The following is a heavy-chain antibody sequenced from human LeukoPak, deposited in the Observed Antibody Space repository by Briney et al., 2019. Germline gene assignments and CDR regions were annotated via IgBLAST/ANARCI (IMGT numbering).Heavy chain of an antibody. CDR1: GGSFSGYY. V-gene: IGHV4-34*01. D-gene: IGHD3-22*01. Sequence: KPPETLSLTCAVYGGSFSGYYWSWIRQPPGKGLEWIGEINHSGSTNYNPSLKSRVTISVDTSKNQFSLKLSSVTAADTAVYYCARGVVSYDSSGYGNWGQGTLVTVSS. J-gene: IGHJ4*02. CDR3: ARGVVSYDSSGYGN. CDR2: INHSGST.